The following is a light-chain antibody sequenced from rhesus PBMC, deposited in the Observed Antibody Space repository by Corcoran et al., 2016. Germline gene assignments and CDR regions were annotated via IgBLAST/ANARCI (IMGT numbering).Light chain of an antibody. V-gene: IGKV1S14*01. J-gene: IGKJ1*01. Sequence: DIQMTQSPSSLSASVGDTVTITCRASQAISKYLAWFQQKPGKAPKPLIYYASNLESGVPSRFSGSGSRTDFTLPISSLQPEDFAPYYCQQHNSFPRTFGQGARLEIK. CDR2: YAS. CDR1: QAISKY. CDR3: QQHNSFPRT.